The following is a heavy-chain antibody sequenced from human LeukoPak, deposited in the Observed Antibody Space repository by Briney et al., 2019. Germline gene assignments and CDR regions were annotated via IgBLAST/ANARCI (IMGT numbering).Heavy chain of an antibody. V-gene: IGHV3-30-3*01. D-gene: IGHD3-9*01. CDR1: GFTLSSYA. Sequence: GSLRLSCAASGFTLSSYAMHWVRQAPGKGLEWVAVISHDGSNKYYADSVKGRFTISRDNSKNTLYLQMNSLRAEDTAVYYCAKGEYYEILTGYSPDAFDIWGQGTMVTVSS. CDR2: ISHDGSNK. CDR3: AKGEYYEILTGYSPDAFDI. J-gene: IGHJ3*02.